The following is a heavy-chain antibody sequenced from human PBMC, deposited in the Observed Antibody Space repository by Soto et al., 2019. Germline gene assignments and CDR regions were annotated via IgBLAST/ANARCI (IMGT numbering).Heavy chain of an antibody. CDR1: GGTFSSYA. Sequence: SVKVSCKASGGTFSSYAISWVRQAPGQGLEWMGGIIPIFGTANYAQKFQGRVTITADESTSTAYMELSSLRSEDTAVYYCASPXGSGSYYNSYYFDYWGQGTLVTVSS. D-gene: IGHD3-10*01. CDR3: ASPXGSGSYYNSYYFDY. CDR2: IIPIFGTA. J-gene: IGHJ4*02. V-gene: IGHV1-69*13.